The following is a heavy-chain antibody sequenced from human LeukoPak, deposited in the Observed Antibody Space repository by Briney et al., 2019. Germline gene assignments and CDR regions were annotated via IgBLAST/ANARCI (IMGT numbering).Heavy chain of an antibody. CDR3: ARGGWPDAFDI. V-gene: IGHV1-69*13. CDR1: GYTFTSYD. D-gene: IGHD6-19*01. J-gene: IGHJ3*02. CDR2: IIPIFGTA. Sequence: SVKVSCKASGYTFTSYDINWVRQATGQGLEWMGGIIPIFGTANYAQKFQGRVTITADESTSTAYMELSSLRSEDTAVYYCARGGWPDAFDIWGQGTMVTVSS.